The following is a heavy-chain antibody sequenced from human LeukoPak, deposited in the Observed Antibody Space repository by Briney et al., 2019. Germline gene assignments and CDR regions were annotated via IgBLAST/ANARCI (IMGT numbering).Heavy chain of an antibody. Sequence: SETLSLTCTVSGGSISSSSYYWGWIRQPPGKGLEWIGGIYYGGSTYYNPSLKSRVTISVDTSKNQFSLKLRSVTAADTAVYYCALSSGWYRKWGEMFDYWGQGTLVTVSS. CDR2: IYYGGST. J-gene: IGHJ4*02. V-gene: IGHV4-39*01. CDR1: GGSISSSSYY. D-gene: IGHD6-19*01. CDR3: ALSSGWYRKWGEMFDY.